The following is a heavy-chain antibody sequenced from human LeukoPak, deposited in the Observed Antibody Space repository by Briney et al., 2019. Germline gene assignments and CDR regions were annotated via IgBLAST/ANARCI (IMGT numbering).Heavy chain of an antibody. Sequence: PSETLSLTCTVSGGSISTNYWSWVRQPAGKGLEWIGRIFASGSTNYNPSLKSRVTMSVDTSKNQFSLNLTSVTAADTAVYYYARGAGYSREVNFYHYMDVWGKGTTVTVSS. CDR1: GGSISTNY. V-gene: IGHV4-4*07. CDR3: ARGAGYSREVNFYHYMDV. J-gene: IGHJ6*03. D-gene: IGHD1-26*01. CDR2: IFASGST.